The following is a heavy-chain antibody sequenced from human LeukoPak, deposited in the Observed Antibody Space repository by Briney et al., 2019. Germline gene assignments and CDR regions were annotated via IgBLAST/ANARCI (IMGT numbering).Heavy chain of an antibody. CDR1: GGSISSYY. CDR3: ARLQEMATGYNWFDP. J-gene: IGHJ5*02. Sequence: SETLPLTCTVSGGSISSYYWSWIRQPPGKGLEWIAYIYYSGNTNYTPSLKSRVTISVDKSKNQFSLKLSSVTAADTAVYYCARLQEMATGYNWFDPWGQGTLVTVSS. CDR2: IYYSGNT. V-gene: IGHV4-59*01. D-gene: IGHD5-24*01.